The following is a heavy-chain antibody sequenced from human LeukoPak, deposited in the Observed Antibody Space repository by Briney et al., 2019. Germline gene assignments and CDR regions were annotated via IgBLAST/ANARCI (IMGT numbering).Heavy chain of an antibody. J-gene: IGHJ4*02. V-gene: IGHV3-23*01. D-gene: IGHD3-22*01. Sequence: GGSLRLSCAASGFTFSSSAMSWVRQAPGKGLEWVSAISNNGGYTYYADSVQGRFTISRDNSKNTLYLQMNSLRAEDTAVYYCARDYYYDSSGLPDYWGQGTLVTVSS. CDR2: ISNNGGYT. CDR1: GFTFSSSA. CDR3: ARDYYYDSSGLPDY.